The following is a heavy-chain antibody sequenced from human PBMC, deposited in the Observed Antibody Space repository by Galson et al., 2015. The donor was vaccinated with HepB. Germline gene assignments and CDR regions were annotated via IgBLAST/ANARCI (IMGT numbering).Heavy chain of an antibody. V-gene: IGHV3-33*01. D-gene: IGHD2-21*02. CDR1: GFIFSSCA. Sequence: SLRLSCAASGFIFSSCAMHWVRQAPGKGLEWVAVIWYDGSNKHYADSVRGRFTISRDNSRNTLYLQMNNLRAEDTAVYYCVREKGEGGGVCLDYWGQGTLVTVSS. J-gene: IGHJ4*02. CDR3: VREKGEGGGVCLDY. CDR2: IWYDGSNK.